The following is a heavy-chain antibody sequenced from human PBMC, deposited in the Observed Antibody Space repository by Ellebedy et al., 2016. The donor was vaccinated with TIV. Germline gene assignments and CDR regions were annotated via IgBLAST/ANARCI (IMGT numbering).Heavy chain of an antibody. V-gene: IGHV3-66*01. CDR3: ARGRGWNPFDY. CDR1: GFTVSSNY. D-gene: IGHD6-19*01. CDR2: IYSGGST. J-gene: IGHJ4*02. Sequence: GESLKISCAASGFTVSSNYMSWVRQAPGKGLEWVSVIYSGGSTYYADSVKGRFTISRDNSKNTLYLQMNSLRAEDTAVYYCARGRGWNPFDYWGQGTLVTVSS.